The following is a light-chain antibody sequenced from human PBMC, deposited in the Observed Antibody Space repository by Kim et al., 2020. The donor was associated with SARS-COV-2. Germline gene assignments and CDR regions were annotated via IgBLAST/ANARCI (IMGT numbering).Light chain of an antibody. CDR2: AAS. CDR1: QGISSY. CDR3: QQYYSFPWT. Sequence: GDRVTITCRVSQGISSYLAWFQQKPGKAPKLLIYAASTLQSGVPSKFSGSGSGTDFTLTISCLQSEDFATYYCQQYYSFPWTFGQGTKVDIK. J-gene: IGKJ1*01. V-gene: IGKV1D-8*01.